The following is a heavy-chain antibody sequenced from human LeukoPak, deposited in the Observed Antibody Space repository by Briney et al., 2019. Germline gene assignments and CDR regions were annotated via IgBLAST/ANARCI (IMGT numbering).Heavy chain of an antibody. Sequence: GGSLRLSCAASGFTVSSNYMSWVRQAPGKGLEWVSVIYSGGSTYYADSVKGQFTISRDNSKNTLYLQMNSLRAEDTAVYYCAKDRVSKALAVAGTFDYWGQGTLVTVSS. CDR1: GFTVSSNY. CDR3: AKDRVSKALAVAGTFDY. V-gene: IGHV3-53*01. D-gene: IGHD6-19*01. CDR2: IYSGGST. J-gene: IGHJ4*02.